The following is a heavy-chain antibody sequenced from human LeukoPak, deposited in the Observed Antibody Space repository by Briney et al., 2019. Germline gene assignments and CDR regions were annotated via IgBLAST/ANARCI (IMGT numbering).Heavy chain of an antibody. J-gene: IGHJ3*02. CDR2: FDPEDGET. D-gene: IGHD3-10*01. CDR1: GYTLTELS. Sequence: ASVKVSCKVSGYTLTELSMHWVRQAPGKGLEWMGGFDPEDGETIYAQKFQGRVTMTEDTSTDTAYMELSSLRSEDTAVYYCATNLRVRGALDAFDIWGQGTMVTVSS. V-gene: IGHV1-24*01. CDR3: ATNLRVRGALDAFDI.